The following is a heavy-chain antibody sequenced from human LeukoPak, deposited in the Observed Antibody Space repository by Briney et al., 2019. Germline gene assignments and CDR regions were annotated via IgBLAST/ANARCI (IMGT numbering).Heavy chain of an antibody. V-gene: IGHV3-23*01. CDR2: ISGGGGST. CDR3: ATAGGIVVVPAAPGLNY. Sequence: GGSLRLSCAASGFTFSSYAMSWVRQAPGKGLEWVSGISGGGGSTFYADSVEGRFTISRDNSKNTLYLQMNSLRAEDTAVYYCATAGGIVVVPAAPGLNYWGQGTLVTVSS. CDR1: GFTFSSYA. J-gene: IGHJ4*02. D-gene: IGHD2-2*01.